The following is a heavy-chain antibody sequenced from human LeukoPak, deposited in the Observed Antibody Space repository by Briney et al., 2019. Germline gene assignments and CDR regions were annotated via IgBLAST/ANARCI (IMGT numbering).Heavy chain of an antibody. CDR2: INPNSGGT. CDR1: GYTFTGYY. CDR3: ASDLGHYDAFDI. V-gene: IGHV1-2*02. J-gene: IGHJ3*02. D-gene: IGHD3-16*01. Sequence: ASVKVSCKASGYTFTGYYMHWVRQAPGQGLEWMGWINPNSGGTNYAQKFQGRVTMTRDTSISTAYMELSRLRSDDMAVYYCASDLGHYDAFDIWGQGTMVTVSS.